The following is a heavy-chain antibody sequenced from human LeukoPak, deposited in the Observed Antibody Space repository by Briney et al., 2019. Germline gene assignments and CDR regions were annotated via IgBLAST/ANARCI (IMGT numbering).Heavy chain of an antibody. CDR1: GYTFTGYS. Sequence: ASVKVSCKASGYTFTGYSLHWVRQAPGQGPEWTGWINPNSGGPNYAQKFQGRVTMTRDTSISTAYMELSRLRFDDTAVYYCARELTGTFYSSAAYWGPGTLVTVSS. D-gene: IGHD1-20*01. CDR2: INPNSGGP. J-gene: IGHJ4*02. V-gene: IGHV1-2*02. CDR3: ARELTGTFYSSAAY.